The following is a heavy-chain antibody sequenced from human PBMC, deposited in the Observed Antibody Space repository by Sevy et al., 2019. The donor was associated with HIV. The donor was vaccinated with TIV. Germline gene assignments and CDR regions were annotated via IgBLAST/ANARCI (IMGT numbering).Heavy chain of an antibody. V-gene: IGHV1-2*04. Sequence: ASVKVSCKASGYTFTDYYLHWARQAPGQGLEWMGWINPDNGVTNYAQRFQGWVTMTRDTSINTAYMELSRLTSDDTAVYYCARESLTVYYRGNWFDPWGQGTLVTVSS. CDR3: ARESLTVYYRGNWFDP. D-gene: IGHD3-9*01. CDR1: GYTFTDYY. CDR2: INPDNGVT. J-gene: IGHJ5*02.